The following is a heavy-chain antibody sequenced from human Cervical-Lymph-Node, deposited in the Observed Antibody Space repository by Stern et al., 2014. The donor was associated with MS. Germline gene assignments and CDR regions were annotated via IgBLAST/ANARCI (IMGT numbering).Heavy chain of an antibody. CDR1: GFTFSSYG. D-gene: IGHD6-13*01. CDR2: IWYDGSNN. CDR3: ASRHSSCWYGADY. Sequence: VQLVESGGGVVQPGRSLRLSCAASGFTFSSYGMHWVRQAPGKGLEWVAVIWYDGSNNYYADSVKGRLTISRAHTNKQLHPQLYSLRAEDTSVYYCASRHSSCWYGADYWGQGTLVTVSS. J-gene: IGHJ4*02. V-gene: IGHV3-33*08.